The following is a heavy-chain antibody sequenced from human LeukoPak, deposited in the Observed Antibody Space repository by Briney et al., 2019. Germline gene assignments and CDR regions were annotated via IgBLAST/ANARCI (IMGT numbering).Heavy chain of an antibody. CDR3: ARTWAVAGYIDVDY. V-gene: IGHV1-46*01. CDR1: GYSLTTYY. Sequence: ASVKVSCKASGYSLTTYYMHWVRQAPGQGLEWMAIINPSGGSTSYAQKFQGRVTMTRDTSTSTVYMELSSLRSEDTAVYYCARTWAVAGYIDVDYWGQGTLVTVSS. D-gene: IGHD6-19*01. J-gene: IGHJ4*02. CDR2: INPSGGST.